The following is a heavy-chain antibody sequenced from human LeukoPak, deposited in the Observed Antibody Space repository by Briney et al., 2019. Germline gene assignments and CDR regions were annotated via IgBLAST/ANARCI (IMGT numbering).Heavy chain of an antibody. D-gene: IGHD6-13*01. CDR1: GHNFTSYG. V-gene: IGHV1-18*01. J-gene: IGHJ3*02. Sequence: ASVKVSRKTSGHNFTSYGISWVRHAPGQGLEWMGWIGVYTGNTNYAQKLQGRVTMTTDTSRSKVYMHLRSLRSDDTAVYFCARSAAGLGDTFDIWGPGTMVTVSS. CDR2: IGVYTGNT. CDR3: ARSAAGLGDTFDI.